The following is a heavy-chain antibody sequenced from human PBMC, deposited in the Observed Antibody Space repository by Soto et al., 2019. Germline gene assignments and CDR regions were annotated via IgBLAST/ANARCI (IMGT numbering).Heavy chain of an antibody. CDR1: GFTFSSYA. D-gene: IGHD5-18*01. Sequence: GVSLRLSCAASGFTFSSYAMSWVRQAPGKGLEWVSAISGSGGSTYYADSVKGRFTISRDNSKNTLYLQMNSLRAEDTAVYYCAKVFADTAMVPYFDYWGQGTLVTVSS. J-gene: IGHJ4*02. CDR2: ISGSGGST. CDR3: AKVFADTAMVPYFDY. V-gene: IGHV3-23*01.